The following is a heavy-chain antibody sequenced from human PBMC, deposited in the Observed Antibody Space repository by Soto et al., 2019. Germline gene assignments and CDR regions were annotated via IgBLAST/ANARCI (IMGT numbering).Heavy chain of an antibody. V-gene: IGHV1-18*01. Sequence: ASVKVSCKASGYTFTSYGISWVRQAPGQGLEWMGWISAYNGNTNYAQRFQDRVTMTTDTSTSTAYMELRSLRSDDTAVYYCARATTVTTASAFDIWGQGTMVTVSS. CDR2: ISAYNGNT. CDR1: GYTFTSYG. D-gene: IGHD4-17*01. CDR3: ARATTVTTASAFDI. J-gene: IGHJ3*02.